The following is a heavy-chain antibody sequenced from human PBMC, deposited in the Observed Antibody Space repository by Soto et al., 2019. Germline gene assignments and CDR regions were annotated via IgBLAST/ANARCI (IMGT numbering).Heavy chain of an antibody. V-gene: IGHV3-23*01. CDR2: ISGSGGST. CDR1: GFTFSSYA. D-gene: IGHD3-3*01. Sequence: GGSLRLSCAASGFTFSSYAMSWVRQAPGKGLEWVSAISGSGGSTYYADSVKGRFTISRDNPKNTLYLQMNSLRAEDTAVYYCAKNPSVRFGVVITYYFDYWGQGTLVTVSS. CDR3: AKNPSVRFGVVITYYFDY. J-gene: IGHJ4*02.